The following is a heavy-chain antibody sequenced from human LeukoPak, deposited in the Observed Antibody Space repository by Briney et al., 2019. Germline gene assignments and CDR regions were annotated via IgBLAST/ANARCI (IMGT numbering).Heavy chain of an antibody. CDR2: ISGGGERT. J-gene: IGHJ5*02. V-gene: IGHV3-23*01. Sequence: GGSLRLSCTASGIVFSRTAMNWARQSPGRGLEWLSAISGGGERTFYADSVRGRFTISRDNAKNMVYLQMNSLRVDDTAIYYCGKDGGQYSSGPEFDPRGQGDLVTVPS. CDR3: GKDGGQYSSGPEFDP. CDR1: GIVFSRTA. D-gene: IGHD6-19*01.